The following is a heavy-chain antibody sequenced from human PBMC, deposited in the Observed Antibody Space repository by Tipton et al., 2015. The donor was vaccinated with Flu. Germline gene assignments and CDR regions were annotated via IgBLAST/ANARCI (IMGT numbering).Heavy chain of an antibody. CDR2: GSTSGTT. J-gene: IGHJ6*02. CDR1: GGSVTSGSYY. CDR3: ATSRPHRYSYGMDV. Sequence: TLSLTCTVSGGSVTSGSYYWNWIRQPAGKGLEWIGRGSTSGTTNYNPSLQSRVTISVETSKNQFSLRLISVTAADTAVYYCATSRPHRYSYGMDVWGQGATVSVSS. V-gene: IGHV4-61*02. D-gene: IGHD3-10*01.